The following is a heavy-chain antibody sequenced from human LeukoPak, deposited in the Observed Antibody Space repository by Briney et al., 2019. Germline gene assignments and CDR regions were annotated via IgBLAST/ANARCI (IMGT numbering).Heavy chain of an antibody. J-gene: IGHJ4*02. V-gene: IGHV4-39*01. CDR3: ARQGTFDY. CDR1: GGSISSSSYY. Sequence: SETLSLTCTVSGGSISSSSYYWGWIRQPPGKGLEWIGSIYYSGSAYYNPSLKSRVTISVDTSKNQFSLKLSSVTAADTAVYYCARQGTFDYWGQGTLVTVSS. CDR2: IYYSGSA.